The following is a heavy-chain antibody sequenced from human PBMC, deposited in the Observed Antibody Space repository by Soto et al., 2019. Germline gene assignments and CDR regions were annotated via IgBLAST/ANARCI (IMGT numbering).Heavy chain of an antibody. CDR1: GFTFSSYS. Sequence: PGGSLRLSCAASGFTFSSYSMNWVRQAPGKGLEWVSYISSSSSTIYYADSVKGRFTISRDNAKNSLYLQMNSLRAEDTAVYYCARDRGEYYYDSSGYPWGQGTLVTVSS. CDR3: ARDRGEYYYDSSGYP. D-gene: IGHD3-22*01. V-gene: IGHV3-48*01. J-gene: IGHJ5*02. CDR2: ISSSSSTI.